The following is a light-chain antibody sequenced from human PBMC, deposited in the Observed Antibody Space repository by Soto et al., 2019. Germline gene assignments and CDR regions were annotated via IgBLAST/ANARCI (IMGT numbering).Light chain of an antibody. V-gene: IGKV1-5*01. J-gene: IGKJ1*01. CDR1: QSISPW. CDR2: DAS. Sequence: DIQMTQSPSTLSASVGDTVTITCRANQSISPWLAWYQQKPGKVPNLLIYDASSLQTGVPSRFRGSGSGTEFTLTISSLQPDDFATYYCQQYSSFSRTFGHGTKVEVK. CDR3: QQYSSFSRT.